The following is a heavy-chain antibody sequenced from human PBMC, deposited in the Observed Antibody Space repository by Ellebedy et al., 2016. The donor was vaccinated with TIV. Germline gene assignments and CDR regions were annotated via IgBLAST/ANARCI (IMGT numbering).Heavy chain of an antibody. D-gene: IGHD3-3*01. V-gene: IGHV4-59*01. CDR2: IYYSGST. CDR3: AILLDDAFDI. J-gene: IGHJ3*02. CDR1: GGSFSGYY. Sequence: SETLSLTXAVYGGSFSGYYWSWIRQPPGKGLEWIGYIYYSGSTNYNPSLKSRVTISVDTSKNQFSLKLSSVTAADTAVYYCAILLDDAFDIWGQGTMVTVSS.